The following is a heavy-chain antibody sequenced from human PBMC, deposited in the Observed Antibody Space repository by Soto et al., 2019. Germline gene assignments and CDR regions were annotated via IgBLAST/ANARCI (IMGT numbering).Heavy chain of an antibody. V-gene: IGHV3-33*01. Sequence: QVQLVESGGGVVQPGRSLRLSCAASGFTFSSYGMHWVRQAPGKGLEWVAVIWYDGSNKYYADSVKGRFTISRDNSKNTLYLQMNSLRSEDTAVYYCARDTRSPFYYGSGSYYSPDYWGQGTLVTVSS. CDR3: ARDTRSPFYYGSGSYYSPDY. J-gene: IGHJ4*02. D-gene: IGHD3-10*01. CDR2: IWYDGSNK. CDR1: GFTFSSYG.